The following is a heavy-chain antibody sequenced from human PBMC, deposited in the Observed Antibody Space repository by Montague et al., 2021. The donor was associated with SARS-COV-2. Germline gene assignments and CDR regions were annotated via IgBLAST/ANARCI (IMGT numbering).Heavy chain of an antibody. CDR1: GFTFSSYS. J-gene: IGHJ4*02. CDR3: ARDLRWGYYDILTGYHRPLDY. D-gene: IGHD3-9*01. V-gene: IGHV3-48*04. CDR2: ISSSSSTI. Sequence: SLSLSLAASGFTFSSYSMNWVRQAPGKGLEWVSYISSSSSTIYYADSVKGRFTISRDNAKNSLYLQMNSLRAEDTAVYYCARDLRWGYYDILTGYHRPLDYWGQGTLVTVSS.